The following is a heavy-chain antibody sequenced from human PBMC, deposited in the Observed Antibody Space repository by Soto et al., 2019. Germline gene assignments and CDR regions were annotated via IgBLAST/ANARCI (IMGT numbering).Heavy chain of an antibody. J-gene: IGHJ4*02. CDR1: GYTFTSSG. CDR2: IIPIFGTA. V-gene: IGHV1-69*13. Sequence: GASVKVSCKASGYTFTSSGISWVRQAPGQGLEWMGGIIPIFGTASYAQKFQGRVTITADESTSTAYMELSSLRSEDTAVYYCARDREYYGSGRLAFFDWGQGTLVTVSS. CDR3: ARDREYYGSGRLAFFD. D-gene: IGHD3-10*01.